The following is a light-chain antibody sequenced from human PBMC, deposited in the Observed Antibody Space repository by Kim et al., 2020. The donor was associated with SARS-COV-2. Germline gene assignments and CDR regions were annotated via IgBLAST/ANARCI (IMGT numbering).Light chain of an antibody. CDR2: SDY. CDR1: SSNIGTNP. V-gene: IGLV1-44*01. J-gene: IGLJ2*01. CDR3: SSWDDSLNGFLI. Sequence: RVTNACSGSSSNIGTNPINWYQHVPGMAPKLLIYSDYKRPSGIPDRFSGSKSGTSASLAISGLQSDDEGYYYCSSWDDSLNGFLIFGGGTQLTVL.